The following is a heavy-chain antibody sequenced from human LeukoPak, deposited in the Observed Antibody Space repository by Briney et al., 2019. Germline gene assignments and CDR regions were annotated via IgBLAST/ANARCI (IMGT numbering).Heavy chain of an antibody. CDR1: GYTFTSYY. CDR3: ATGIVGATLGVDAFDI. D-gene: IGHD1-26*01. Sequence: GASVKVSCEASGYTFTSYYMHWVRQAPGQGLEWMGIINPSGGSTSYAQKFQGRVTMTRDMSTSTVYMELSSLRSEDTAVYYCATGIVGATLGVDAFDIWGQGTMVTVSS. V-gene: IGHV1-46*01. J-gene: IGHJ3*02. CDR2: INPSGGST.